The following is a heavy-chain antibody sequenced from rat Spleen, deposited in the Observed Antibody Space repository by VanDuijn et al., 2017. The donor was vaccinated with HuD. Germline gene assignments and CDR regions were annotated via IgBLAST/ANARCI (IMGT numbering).Heavy chain of an antibody. Sequence: EVQLVESGGGLVQPGRSLKLSCAASGFTFSDYYMAWVRQAPTKGLEWVASITNTGGSTYYPDSVKGRFTISRDNAKSTLYLQMDSLRSEDTATYYCARRHYDGAYGYFDFWGPGTMVTVSS. D-gene: IGHD1-12*02. J-gene: IGHJ1*01. V-gene: IGHV5-25*01. CDR3: ARRHYDGAYGYFDF. CDR2: ITNTGGST. CDR1: GFTFSDYY.